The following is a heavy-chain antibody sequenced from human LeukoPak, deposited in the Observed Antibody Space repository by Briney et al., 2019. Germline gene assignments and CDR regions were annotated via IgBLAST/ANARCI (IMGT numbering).Heavy chain of an antibody. J-gene: IGHJ3*02. CDR3: AKGGTTTYYYDSSI. Sequence: GGSLRLSCAASGFTFSSYAMSWVGRAPGKGLEWVSAISGSGGSTYYADSVKGRFTISRDNSKNTLYLQMNSLRAEDTAVYYCAKGGTTTYYYDSSIWGQGTMVTVSS. V-gene: IGHV3-23*01. D-gene: IGHD3-22*01. CDR2: ISGSGGST. CDR1: GFTFSSYA.